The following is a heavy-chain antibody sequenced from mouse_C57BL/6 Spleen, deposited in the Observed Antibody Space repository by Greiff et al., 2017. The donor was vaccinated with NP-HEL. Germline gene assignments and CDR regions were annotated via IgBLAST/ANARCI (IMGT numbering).Heavy chain of an antibody. D-gene: IGHD2-2*01. CDR2: IYPGDGDT. V-gene: IGHV1-82*01. CDR1: GYAFSSSW. CDR3: AREWLEGIAY. J-gene: IGHJ3*01. Sequence: VQLQQSGPELVKPGASVKISCKASGYAFSSSWMHWVKQRPGQGLEWIGRIYPGDGDTNYNEKFKGKATLTADKSSSTAYMQLSSLTSEDSAVYVCAREWLEGIAYWGQGTLVTVSA.